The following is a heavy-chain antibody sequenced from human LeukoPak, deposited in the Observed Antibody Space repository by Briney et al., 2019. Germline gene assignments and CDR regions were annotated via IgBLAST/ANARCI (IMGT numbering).Heavy chain of an antibody. CDR1: GDSVSSNSAT. CDR3: ARDTLPGASGWNPWMDY. J-gene: IGHJ4*02. V-gene: IGHV6-1*01. Sequence: SQTLSLTCAISGDSVSSNSATWIWIRQSPSRGLEWLGRTYYRSKWYNDYAISVQGRISVNPDTSKNQFSLQLKSVTPEDTAVYYCARDTLPGASGWNPWMDYWGQGTLVTVSS. D-gene: IGHD6-19*01. CDR2: TYYRSKWYN.